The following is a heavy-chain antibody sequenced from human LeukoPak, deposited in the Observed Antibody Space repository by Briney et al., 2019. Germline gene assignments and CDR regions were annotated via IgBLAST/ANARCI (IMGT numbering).Heavy chain of an antibody. V-gene: IGHV3-23*01. Sequence: PGGSLRLSCAASGLTFSNHAMGWVRQAPGKGLEWISEISGSGGSTYYADSVKGRFTISRDNSKNTLYLQMNSLRAEDTAVYYCTRELFDFDYWGQGTLVTASS. CDR2: ISGSGGST. D-gene: IGHD3-10*01. CDR3: TRELFDFDY. J-gene: IGHJ4*02. CDR1: GLTFSNHA.